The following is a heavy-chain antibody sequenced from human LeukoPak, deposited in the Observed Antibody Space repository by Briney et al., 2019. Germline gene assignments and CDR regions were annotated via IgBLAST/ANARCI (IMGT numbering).Heavy chain of an antibody. CDR3: AKDMGEYSSSPWFDP. D-gene: IGHD6-6*01. CDR1: GFTFSSYW. V-gene: IGHV3-7*03. J-gene: IGHJ5*02. CDR2: IEQDGSEK. Sequence: PGGSLRLSCAASGFTFSSYWMSWVRQAPGKGLEWVANIEQDGSEKYYVDSVKGRFTISRDNAKNSLYLQMNSLRAEDTALYYCAKDMGEYSSSPWFDPWGQGTLVTVSS.